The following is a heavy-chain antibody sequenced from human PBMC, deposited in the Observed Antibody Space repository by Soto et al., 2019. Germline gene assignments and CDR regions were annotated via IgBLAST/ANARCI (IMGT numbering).Heavy chain of an antibody. J-gene: IGHJ3*02. V-gene: IGHV2-26*01. D-gene: IGHD2-2*01. CDR2: IFSNDEK. Sequence: SGPTLVNPTQTLTLTCTFSGFSLSSIGVAVGWIRQPPGKALEWLAHIFSNDEKSYSTSLKSRLTISKDNSKSQVVLTMTNMDPVDTATYYCARADLGSYPDAFDIWGQGTMVTVSS. CDR1: GFSLSSIGVA. CDR3: ARADLGSYPDAFDI.